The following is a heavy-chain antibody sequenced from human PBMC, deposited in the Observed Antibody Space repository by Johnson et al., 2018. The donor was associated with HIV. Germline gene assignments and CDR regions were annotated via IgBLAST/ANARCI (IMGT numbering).Heavy chain of an antibody. D-gene: IGHD5-18*01. J-gene: IGHJ3*02. CDR3: ARVSLAYSYGYDALDI. Sequence: VQLVESGGGLVQPGGSLRLSCAASGFTFSSYWMSWVRQAPGKGLEWVSLIYSGENTKYADSVKGRFTISRDSSKNTLFLQLNSLRPEDTAVYYCARVSLAYSYGYDALDIWGQGTMVTVSS. CDR2: IYSGENT. CDR1: GFTFSSYW. V-gene: IGHV3-66*02.